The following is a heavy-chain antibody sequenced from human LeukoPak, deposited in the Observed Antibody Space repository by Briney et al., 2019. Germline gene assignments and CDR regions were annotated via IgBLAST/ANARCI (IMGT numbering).Heavy chain of an antibody. D-gene: IGHD5-12*01. CDR3: ARENSGYDFALDY. Sequence: GGSLRLSCAASGFTFSSYGMHWVRQAPGKGLEWVAVIWYDGSNKYHADSVKGRFTISRDDSKNTLYLQMNSLRAEDTAVYYCARENSGYDFALDYWGQGTLVTVSS. J-gene: IGHJ4*02. CDR2: IWYDGSNK. V-gene: IGHV3-33*01. CDR1: GFTFSSYG.